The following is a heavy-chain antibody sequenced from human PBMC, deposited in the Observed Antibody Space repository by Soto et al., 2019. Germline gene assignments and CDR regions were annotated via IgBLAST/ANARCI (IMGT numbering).Heavy chain of an antibody. CDR2: IYPGDSDT. J-gene: IGHJ3*02. CDR1: GYSFTSYW. D-gene: IGHD5-12*01. CDR3: ARPLVDIVASEDAFDI. Sequence: GESLKISCKGSGYSFTSYWIGWMRQMPGKGLEWMGIIYPGDSDTRYSPSFQGQVTISADKSISTAYLQWSSLKASDTAMYYCARPLVDIVASEDAFDIWGQGTMVTVS. V-gene: IGHV5-51*01.